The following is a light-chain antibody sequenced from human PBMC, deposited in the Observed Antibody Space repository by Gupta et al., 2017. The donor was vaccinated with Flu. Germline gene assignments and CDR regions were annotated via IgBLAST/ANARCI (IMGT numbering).Light chain of an antibody. CDR3: GTWDSSLRAGV. CDR2: ENN. CDR1: SSNIGNSY. Sequence: QSVLTQPPSVSAASGQRVTISCSGNSSNIGNSYVSWYQQLPGTAPKLLVYENNKRPSWIPDRFSGSKSGTSATLGITGLQTGDEADYFCGTWDSSLRAGVFGAGTKVTVL. J-gene: IGLJ1*01. V-gene: IGLV1-51*02.